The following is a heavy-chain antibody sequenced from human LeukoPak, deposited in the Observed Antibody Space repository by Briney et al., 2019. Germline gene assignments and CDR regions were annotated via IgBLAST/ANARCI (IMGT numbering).Heavy chain of an antibody. J-gene: IGHJ6*02. Sequence: PGGSLRLSCAASGFTFSSYAMSWVRQAPGKGLEWVSAIRGSGGSTYYADSVKGRFTISRDNSKNTLYLQMNSLRAEDTAVYYCAKTSSYYDILTGYYKYYGMDVWGQGTTVTVSS. D-gene: IGHD3-9*01. CDR1: GFTFSSYA. CDR3: AKTSSYYDILTGYYKYYGMDV. V-gene: IGHV3-23*01. CDR2: IRGSGGST.